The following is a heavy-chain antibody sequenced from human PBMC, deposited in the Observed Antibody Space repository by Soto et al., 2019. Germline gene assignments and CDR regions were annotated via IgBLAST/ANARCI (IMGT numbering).Heavy chain of an antibody. CDR1: GGTFSTHA. J-gene: IGHJ6*02. V-gene: IGHV1-69*13. CDR2: VIPISGTT. D-gene: IGHD2-15*01. Sequence: SVKVSCKASGGTFSTHAIIWVRQAPGHGLEWMGGVIPISGTTYYTQKFQGRVTITADEPTSTAFMELSSLKSEDTAVFYCARGYCSGGNCYSGMDVWGQGTRVTVSS. CDR3: ARGYCSGGNCYSGMDV.